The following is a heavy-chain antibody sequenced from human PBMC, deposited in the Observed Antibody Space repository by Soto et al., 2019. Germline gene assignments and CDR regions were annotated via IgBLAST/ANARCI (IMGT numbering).Heavy chain of an antibody. Sequence: EVQLLESGGNLVQPGGSLRLSCAASGFTFSSFAMSWVRQAPGKGLEWVSVIGTSASITAYADSVRGRFTISRDNSKNTLYLEMNSLRAEDTGVYYCVARGSGWYHRGGQGTLVTVSS. V-gene: IGHV3-23*01. D-gene: IGHD6-19*01. CDR3: VARGSGWYHR. J-gene: IGHJ4*02. CDR2: IGTSASIT. CDR1: GFTFSSFA.